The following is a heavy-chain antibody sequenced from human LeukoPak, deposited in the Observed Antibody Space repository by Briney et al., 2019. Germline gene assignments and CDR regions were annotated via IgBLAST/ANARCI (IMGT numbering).Heavy chain of an antibody. J-gene: IGHJ5*02. CDR2: IYYSGST. CDR3: ARDGRGYYNNWFDP. Sequence: SETLSLTCTVSGGSISSSSYYWGWIRQPPGKGLEWIGSIYYSGSTYYNPSLKSRVTISVDTSKNQFSLKLSSATAADTAVYYCARDGRGYYNNWFDPWGQGTLVTVSS. D-gene: IGHD3-22*01. V-gene: IGHV4-39*07. CDR1: GGSISSSSYY.